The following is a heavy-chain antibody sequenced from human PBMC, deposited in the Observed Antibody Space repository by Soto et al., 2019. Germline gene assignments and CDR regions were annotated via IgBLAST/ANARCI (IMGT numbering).Heavy chain of an antibody. CDR3: ASGTLAVAGTGPGNDAFDI. D-gene: IGHD6-19*01. V-gene: IGHV1-46*03. CDR1: GYTFTSYY. CDR2: INPSGGST. J-gene: IGHJ3*02. Sequence: GASVKVSCKASGYTFTSYYMHWVRQAPGQGLEWMGIINPSGGSTSYAQKFQGRVTMTRDTSTSTVYMELSSLRSEDTAVYYCASGTLAVAGTGPGNDAFDIWGQGTMVTVSS.